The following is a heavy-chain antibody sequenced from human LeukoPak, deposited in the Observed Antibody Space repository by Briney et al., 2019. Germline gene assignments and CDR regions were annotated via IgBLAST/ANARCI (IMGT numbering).Heavy chain of an antibody. CDR2: ISYDGSNK. CDR3: ARGMELELLLWYYGMDV. J-gene: IGHJ6*02. CDR1: GFTFSSYA. D-gene: IGHD1-7*01. Sequence: GGSLRLSCAASGFTFSSYAMHWVRRAPGKGLEWVAVISYDGSNKYYADSVKGRFTISRDNSKNTLYLQMNSLRAEDTAVYYCARGMELELLLWYYGMDVWGQGTTVTVSS. V-gene: IGHV3-30*04.